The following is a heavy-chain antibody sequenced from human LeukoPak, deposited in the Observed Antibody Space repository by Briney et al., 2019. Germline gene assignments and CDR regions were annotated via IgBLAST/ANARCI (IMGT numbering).Heavy chain of an antibody. Sequence: GGSLRLSCTASGFTFTSYGMNWVRQAPGKGLEWVSFIDTSGSYIYYGDSLKGRVTISRDNAKNSLYLQMNGLRAEDTAVYYCAKAADSGWYWVDYWGQGTLVTVSS. J-gene: IGHJ4*02. D-gene: IGHD6-19*01. CDR2: IDTSGSYI. CDR1: GFTFTSYG. CDR3: AKAADSGWYWVDY. V-gene: IGHV3-21*01.